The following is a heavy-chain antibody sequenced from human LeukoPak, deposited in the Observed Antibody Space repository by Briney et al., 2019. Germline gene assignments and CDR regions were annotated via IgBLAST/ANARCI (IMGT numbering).Heavy chain of an antibody. Sequence: EASVKVSCKASGHTFTGYYMHWVRQAPGQGLEWMGRINPNSGGTNYAQKFQGRVTMTRDTSISTAYMELSRLRSDDTAVYYCASQKTDQWLVQGWFDPWGQGTLVTVSS. J-gene: IGHJ5*02. CDR1: GHTFTGYY. D-gene: IGHD6-19*01. CDR3: ASQKTDQWLVQGWFDP. V-gene: IGHV1-2*06. CDR2: INPNSGGT.